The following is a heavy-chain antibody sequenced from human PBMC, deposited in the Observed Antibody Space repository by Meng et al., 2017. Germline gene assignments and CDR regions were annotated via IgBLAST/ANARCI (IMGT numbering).Heavy chain of an antibody. CDR2: IYYSGGT. D-gene: IGHD6-13*01. V-gene: IGHV4-59*01. CDR3: ARGDYSSSWYGNY. CDR1: GGSISSYY. Sequence: PDAGPGLVHSSWALSLTCSVSGGSISSYYWSWIRQPPGKGLEWIGHIYYSGGTNYNPYLKRRVTISVDTSKNQFSLKLSSVTAADTAVYYCARGDYSSSWYGNYWGQGTLVTVSS. J-gene: IGHJ4*02.